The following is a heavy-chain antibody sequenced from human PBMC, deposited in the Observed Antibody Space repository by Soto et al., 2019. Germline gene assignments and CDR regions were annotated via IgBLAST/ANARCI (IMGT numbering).Heavy chain of an antibody. CDR2: IYYSGST. V-gene: IGHV4-59*08. CDR1: GGSISNYY. J-gene: IGHJ5*02. CDR3: ARRATFLDP. Sequence: QVQLQESGPGLVKPSETLSLTCTVFGGSISNYYWSWIRQPPGKGLEWIGYIYYSGSTSYNPSLMSWVAISIDTSMNQFALMLSSVTAADTAVYYCARRATFLDPWGQGTLVIVSS.